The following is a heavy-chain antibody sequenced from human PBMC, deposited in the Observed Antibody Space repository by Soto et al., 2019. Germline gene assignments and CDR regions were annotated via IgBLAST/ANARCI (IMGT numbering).Heavy chain of an antibody. V-gene: IGHV3-48*01. CDR3: ARDVGLDYGDYPYYFDY. J-gene: IGHJ4*02. D-gene: IGHD4-17*01. CDR2: ISSSSSTI. Sequence: EVQLVESGGGLVQPGGSLRLSCAASGFTCSSYSMNWVRQAPGKGLEWVSYISSSSSTIYYADSVKGRFTISRDNAKNSLYLQMNSLRAEDTAVYYCARDVGLDYGDYPYYFDYWGQGTLVTVSS. CDR1: GFTCSSYS.